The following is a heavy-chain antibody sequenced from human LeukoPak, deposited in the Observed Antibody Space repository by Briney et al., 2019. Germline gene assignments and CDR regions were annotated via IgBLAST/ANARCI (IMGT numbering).Heavy chain of an antibody. J-gene: IGHJ3*02. CDR2: INPNSGGT. V-gene: IGHV1-2*02. CDR1: GYTFTGYY. D-gene: IGHD3-22*01. Sequence: GASVKVSCKASGYTFTGYYMHWVRQAPGQGLEWMGWINPNSGGTNYAQKFQGRVTMTRDTSISTAYMELSRLRSDDTAVYYCARGSNYYDSRGDAFDICGQGTMVTVSS. CDR3: ARGSNYYDSRGDAFDI.